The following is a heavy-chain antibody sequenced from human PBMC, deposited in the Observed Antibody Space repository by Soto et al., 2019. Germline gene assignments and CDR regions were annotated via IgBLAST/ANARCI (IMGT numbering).Heavy chain of an antibody. J-gene: IGHJ4*02. V-gene: IGHV3-48*02. D-gene: IGHD3-10*01. CDR3: ARVDKTLWFGLDY. CDR2: ISSDSGSI. Sequence: GGSLRLSCTASGFTFGSYSMTWVRQAPGKGLEWISYISSDSGSIHYADSVKGRFTIARDNADELIYLQMNSLRDEDTAVYYCARVDKTLWFGLDYWGQGTLVTVSS. CDR1: GFTFGSYS.